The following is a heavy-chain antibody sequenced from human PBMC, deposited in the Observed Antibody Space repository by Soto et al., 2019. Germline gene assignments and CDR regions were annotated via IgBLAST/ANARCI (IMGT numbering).Heavy chain of an antibody. CDR2: INAGNGNT. CDR3: ARVGQWLDHDAFDI. D-gene: IGHD6-19*01. Sequence: QVQLVQSGAEEKKPGASVKVSCKASGYTFTSYAMHWVRQAPGQRLEWMGWINAGNGNTKYSQKFQGRVTITRDTSASTAYMELSSLRSEDTAVSYCARVGQWLDHDAFDIWGQGTMVTVSS. J-gene: IGHJ3*02. CDR1: GYTFTSYA. V-gene: IGHV1-3*05.